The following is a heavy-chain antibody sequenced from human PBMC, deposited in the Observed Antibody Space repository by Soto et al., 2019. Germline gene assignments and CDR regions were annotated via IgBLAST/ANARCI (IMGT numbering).Heavy chain of an antibody. CDR2: IYSGGGT. J-gene: IGHJ3*02. V-gene: IGHV3-66*04. D-gene: IGHD3-9*01. CDR1: GFTVSNNY. CDR3: ARRSLVLRYFDSIAFDI. Sequence: PGGSLRLSCAASGFTVSNNYMSWVRQAPGKGLEYVSVIYSGGGTYYADSVKGRFTISRDNSKNTLYIQMNSLGAEDTAVYYCARRSLVLRYFDSIAFDIWGQGTMVTVSS.